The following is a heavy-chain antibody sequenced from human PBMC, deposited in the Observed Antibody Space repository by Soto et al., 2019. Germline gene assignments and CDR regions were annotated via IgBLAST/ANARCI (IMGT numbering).Heavy chain of an antibody. Sequence: GGSLALSCVVSGFTFSSYIMYWVRPSPGKGLEWVSSISSRSSYIFYADSVKGRFTITRDNAKSSVSLQMTRLRVDDTAIYYCARADEEYRLLPSGDFDYWGQGILVTLSS. V-gene: IGHV3-21*04. CDR1: GFTFSSYI. D-gene: IGHD2-2*01. CDR3: ARADEEYRLLPSGDFDY. CDR2: ISSRSSYI. J-gene: IGHJ4*02.